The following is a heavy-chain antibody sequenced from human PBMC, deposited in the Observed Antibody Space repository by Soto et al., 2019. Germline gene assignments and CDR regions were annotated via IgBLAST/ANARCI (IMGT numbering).Heavy chain of an antibody. V-gene: IGHV5-51*01. CDR3: ARHEDIYGSGSYLNSMDV. J-gene: IGHJ6*02. CDR2: IYPGDSDT. CDR1: GYSFTSYW. Sequence: PGDSLKISCKGSGYSFTSYWIGWVRQMPGKGLEWMGIIYPGDSDTRYSPSFQGQVTISADESISTAYLQWSSLKASDTAMYYCARHEDIYGSGSYLNSMDVWGQGTTVTVSS. D-gene: IGHD3-10*01.